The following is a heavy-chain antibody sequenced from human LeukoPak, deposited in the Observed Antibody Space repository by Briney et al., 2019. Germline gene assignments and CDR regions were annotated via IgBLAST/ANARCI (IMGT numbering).Heavy chain of an antibody. J-gene: IGHJ5*02. Sequence: GGSLRLSCAASGFTFSGYPIHWVRQAPGKGLEWVAVISYDGSNKYYADSVKGRFTISRDNSKNTLYLQMNSLRSEDTAVYYCARDSYYDILTGYSNWFDPWGQGTLVTVSS. D-gene: IGHD3-9*01. CDR3: ARDSYYDILTGYSNWFDP. CDR2: ISYDGSNK. CDR1: GFTFSGYP. V-gene: IGHV3-30-3*01.